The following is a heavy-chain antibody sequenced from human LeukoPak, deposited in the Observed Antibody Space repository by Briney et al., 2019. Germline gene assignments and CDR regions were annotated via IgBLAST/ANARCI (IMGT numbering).Heavy chain of an antibody. CDR3: AREFAASLTMVRGVIPIFDY. D-gene: IGHD3-10*01. CDR1: GGTFISYA. V-gene: IGHV1-69*13. Sequence: GASVKVSCKASGGTFISYAISWVRQAPGQGLEWMGGIIPIFGTANYAQKFQGRVTITADESTSTAYMDLSSLRSEDTAVYYCAREFAASLTMVRGVIPIFDYWGQGTLVTVSS. J-gene: IGHJ4*02. CDR2: IIPIFGTA.